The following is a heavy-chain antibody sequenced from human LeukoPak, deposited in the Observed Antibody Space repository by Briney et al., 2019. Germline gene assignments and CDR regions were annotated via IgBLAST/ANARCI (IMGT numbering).Heavy chain of an antibody. V-gene: IGHV4-39*01. D-gene: IGHD3-22*01. CDR2: IYYSGST. CDR1: GGSMSSSSYY. Sequence: PSETLSLTCTVSGGSMSSSSYYWGWIRQPPGKGLEWIGSIYYSGSTYYNPSLKSRVTIFVDTSKNQFSLKLSSVTAADTAVYYCARRDYYDSSGHFDYWGQGTLVTASS. J-gene: IGHJ4*02. CDR3: ARRDYYDSSGHFDY.